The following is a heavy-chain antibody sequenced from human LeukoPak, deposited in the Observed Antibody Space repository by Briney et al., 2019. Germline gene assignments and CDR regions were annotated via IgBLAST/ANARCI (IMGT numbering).Heavy chain of an antibody. CDR1: GYTLCELS. Sequence: GASVKVSCQVSGYTLCELSIHWVRQAPGKGLEWMGGFDPEDGETIYAQKFQGRVTITEDTSTDTDYMELTSLRSYDTAVYYCATSPGYDYWGQGTLVTVSS. V-gene: IGHV1-24*01. CDR2: FDPEDGET. D-gene: IGHD1-14*01. CDR3: ATSPGYDY. J-gene: IGHJ4*02.